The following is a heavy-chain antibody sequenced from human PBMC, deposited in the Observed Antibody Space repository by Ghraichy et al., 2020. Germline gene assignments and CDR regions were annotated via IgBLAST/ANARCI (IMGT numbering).Heavy chain of an antibody. CDR2: IYSGGST. D-gene: IGHD5-24*01. V-gene: IGHV3-53*01. Sequence: GESLNISCAASGFTVSSNYMSWVRQAPGKGLEWVSVIYSGGSTYYADSVKGRFTISRDNSKNTLYLQMNSLRAEDTAVYYCARDFLLGDGYPWYFDLWGRGTLVTVSS. CDR1: GFTVSSNY. J-gene: IGHJ2*01. CDR3: ARDFLLGDGYPWYFDL.